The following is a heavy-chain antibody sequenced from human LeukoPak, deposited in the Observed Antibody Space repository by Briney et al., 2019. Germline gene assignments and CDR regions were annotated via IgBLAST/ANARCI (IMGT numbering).Heavy chain of an antibody. D-gene: IGHD1-26*01. CDR3: ARVLSYRPYDDFDI. V-gene: IGHV4-28*03. Sequence: SDTLSLTCAVSGYSISSSNWWGWIRQPPGKGLEWIGYIYYSGSTYYNPSLKSRVTMSVDTSKNQFSLKLSSVTAVDTAVYYCARVLSYRPYDDFDIWGQGTMVTVSS. CDR1: GYSISSSNW. J-gene: IGHJ3*02. CDR2: IYYSGST.